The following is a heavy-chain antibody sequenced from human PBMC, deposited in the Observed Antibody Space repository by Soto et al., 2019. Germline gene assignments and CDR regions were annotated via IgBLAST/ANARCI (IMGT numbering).Heavy chain of an antibody. V-gene: IGHV3-48*03. D-gene: IGHD6-19*01. CDR1: GFTFSSYE. J-gene: IGHJ6*02. CDR3: SSPAVAGTPFYYYYGMDV. Sequence: GGSLRLSCAASGFTFSSYEMNWVRQAPGKGLEWVSYISSSGSTIYYADSVKGRFTISRDNAKNSLYLQMNSLTAEDTAVYYCSSPAVAGTPFYYYYGMDVWGQGTTVTVSS. CDR2: ISSSGSTI.